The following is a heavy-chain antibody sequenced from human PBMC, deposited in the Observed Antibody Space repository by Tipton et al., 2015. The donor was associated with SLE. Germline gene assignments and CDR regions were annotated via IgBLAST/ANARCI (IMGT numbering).Heavy chain of an antibody. J-gene: IGHJ6*03. CDR3: ARQGITIFGVVSAMDV. CDR1: GGSISSYY. CDR2: IYYSGST. V-gene: IGHV4-59*08. D-gene: IGHD3-3*01. Sequence: TLSLTCTVSGGSISSYYWSWIRQPPGKGLEWIGYIYYSGSTYYNPSLKSRVTISVDTSKNQFSLKLSSVTAADTAVYYCARQGITIFGVVSAMDVWGKGTTVTVSS.